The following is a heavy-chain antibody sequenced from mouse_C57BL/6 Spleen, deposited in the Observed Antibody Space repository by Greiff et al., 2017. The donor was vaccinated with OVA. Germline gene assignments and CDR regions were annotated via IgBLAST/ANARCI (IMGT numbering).Heavy chain of an antibody. J-gene: IGHJ2*01. CDR1: GYTFTDYE. CDR3: TVITTVVVDY. CDR2: IDPETGGT. V-gene: IGHV1-15*01. D-gene: IGHD1-1*01. Sequence: QVQLKQSGAELVRPGASVTLSCKASGYTFTDYEMHWVKQTPVHGLEWIGAIDPETGGTAYNQKFKGKAILTADKSSSTAYMELRSLTSEDSAVYYCTVITTVVVDYWGQGTTLTVSS.